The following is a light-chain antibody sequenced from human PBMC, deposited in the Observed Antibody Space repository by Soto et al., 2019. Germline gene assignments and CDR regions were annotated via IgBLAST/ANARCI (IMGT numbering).Light chain of an antibody. CDR2: KAS. V-gene: IGKV1-5*03. CDR3: QQYNSYRA. Sequence: DIQMTQSPSTLSASVGDTVTITCRASQSIDTWLAWHQQKPGRAPKLLISKASTLESGVPSRFSGSGSGTDFTLTISGLQPDDFAIYYCQQYNSYRAFGQGTKWISN. J-gene: IGKJ1*01. CDR1: QSIDTW.